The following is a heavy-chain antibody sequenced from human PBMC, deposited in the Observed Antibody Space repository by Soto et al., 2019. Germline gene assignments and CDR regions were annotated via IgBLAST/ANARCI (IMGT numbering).Heavy chain of an antibody. V-gene: IGHV3-30-3*01. Sequence: GGSLRLSCAASGFTFSSYAMHWVRQAPGKGLEWVAVISYDGSNKYYADSVKGRFTISRDNSKNTLYLQMNSLRAEDTAVYYCARSLMGIAAAVYYFDYWGQGTLVTVSS. CDR2: ISYDGSNK. CDR1: GFTFSSYA. D-gene: IGHD6-13*01. J-gene: IGHJ4*02. CDR3: ARSLMGIAAAVYYFDY.